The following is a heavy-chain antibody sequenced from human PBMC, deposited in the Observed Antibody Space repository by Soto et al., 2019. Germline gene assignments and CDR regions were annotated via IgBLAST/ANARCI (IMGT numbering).Heavy chain of an antibody. CDR3: ALVDVRTCFSY. Sequence: QITLKESGPTLVKPTQTLTLTCTFSGFSLSTRGVGVGWIRQPPGKALEWLALIYWDDDKRYCPSLRSRLTSTKDTSKPQRVPTLTNMAPLDTATYFFALVDVRTCFSYWGQGTPVTVSS. CDR1: GFSLSTRGVG. J-gene: IGHJ4*02. CDR2: IYWDDDK. V-gene: IGHV2-5*02. D-gene: IGHD3-3*01.